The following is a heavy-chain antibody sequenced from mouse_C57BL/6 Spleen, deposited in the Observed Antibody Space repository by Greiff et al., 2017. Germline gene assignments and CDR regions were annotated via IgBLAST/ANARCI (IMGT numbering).Heavy chain of an antibody. CDR3: ARHLLLPRDYAMDY. J-gene: IGHJ4*01. CDR2: INPYNGGT. CDR1: GYTFTDYY. D-gene: IGHD5-5*01. Sequence: EVQLQQSGPVLVKPGASVKMSCKASGYTFTDYYMNWVKQSHGKSLEWIGVINPYNGGTSYNQKFKGKATLTVDKSSSTAYMELNSLTSEDSAVYYCARHLLLPRDYAMDYWGQGTSVTVSS. V-gene: IGHV1-19*01.